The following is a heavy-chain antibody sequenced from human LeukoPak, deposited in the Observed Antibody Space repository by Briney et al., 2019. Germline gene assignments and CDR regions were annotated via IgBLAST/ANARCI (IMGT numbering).Heavy chain of an antibody. CDR3: ASRDGSGSYSYYYYGMDV. J-gene: IGHJ6*02. CDR2: IYYSGST. Sequence: SETLSLTCTVSGGSISSSSYYWGWIRQPPGKGLEWIGYIYYSGSTYYNPSLKSRLTISVDTSKSQFSLKLSSVTAADTAVYYCASRDGSGSYSYYYYGMDVWGQGTTVTVSS. D-gene: IGHD3-10*01. CDR1: GGSISSSSYY. V-gene: IGHV4-39*01.